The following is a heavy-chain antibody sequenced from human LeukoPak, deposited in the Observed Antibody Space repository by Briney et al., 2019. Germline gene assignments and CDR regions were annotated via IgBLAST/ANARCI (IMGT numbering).Heavy chain of an antibody. J-gene: IGHJ4*02. D-gene: IGHD3-3*01. CDR3: ARLIQSPFCYFDY. CDR1: GGSISSYY. V-gene: IGHV4-59*08. Sequence: SETLSLTCTVSGGSISSYYWSWIRQPPGKGLEWIGYIYYSGSANYNPSLKSRVTISVDTSKNQFSLKLSSVTAADTAVYYCARLIQSPFCYFDYWGQGTLVTVSS. CDR2: IYYSGSA.